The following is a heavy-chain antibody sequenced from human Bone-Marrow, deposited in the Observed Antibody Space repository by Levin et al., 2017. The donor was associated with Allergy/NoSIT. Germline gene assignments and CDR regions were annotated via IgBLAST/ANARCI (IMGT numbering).Heavy chain of an antibody. CDR3: ARGWFGELLSH. CDR1: GFTVSSNY. Sequence: LSLTCAASGFTVSSNYLSWVRQAPGKGPEWVSVIYSGGSTYYADSVKGRFTISRDNSKNTLYLQMNSLRAEDTAVYYCARGWFGELLSHWGQGTLVTVSS. D-gene: IGHD3-10*01. V-gene: IGHV3-53*01. J-gene: IGHJ4*02. CDR2: IYSGGST.